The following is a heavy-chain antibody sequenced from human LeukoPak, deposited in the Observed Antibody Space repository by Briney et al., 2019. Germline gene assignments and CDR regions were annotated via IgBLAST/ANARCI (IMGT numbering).Heavy chain of an antibody. V-gene: IGHV4-59*12. CDR1: GGSISSYY. CDR3: ARGGYCSSTSCFPFWFDP. CDR2: IYYSGST. J-gene: IGHJ5*02. D-gene: IGHD2-2*01. Sequence: SETLSLTCTVSGGSISSYYWSWIRQPPGKGLEWIGYIYYSGSTNYNPSLKSRVTISVDTSKNQFSLKLSSVTAADTAVYYCARGGYCSSTSCFPFWFDPWGQGTLVTVSS.